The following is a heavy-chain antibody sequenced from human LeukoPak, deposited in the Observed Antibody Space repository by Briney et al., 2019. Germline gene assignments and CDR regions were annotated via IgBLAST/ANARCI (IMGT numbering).Heavy chain of an antibody. CDR1: GFTFSSYA. CDR3: AKDHYDWNDNS. CDR2: ISGSGGST. V-gene: IGHV3-23*01. D-gene: IGHD1-1*01. Sequence: GGSLRLSCAASGFTFSSYAMSWVRQAPGKGLEWVSAISGSGGSTYYADSVKGRFTTSRDNSKNTLYLQMNSLRAEDTAVYYCAKDHYDWNDNSWGQGTLVTVSS. J-gene: IGHJ4*02.